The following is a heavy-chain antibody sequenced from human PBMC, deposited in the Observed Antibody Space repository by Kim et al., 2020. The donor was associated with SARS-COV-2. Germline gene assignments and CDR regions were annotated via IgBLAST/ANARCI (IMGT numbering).Heavy chain of an antibody. CDR2: SDT. D-gene: IGHD3-10*01. Sequence: SDTRYSPSFQGQVTISVDESISTAYLQWSSLEASDTAMYYCARHGSGTLGYWGQGTLVTVSS. CDR3: ARHGSGTLGY. V-gene: IGHV5-51*01. J-gene: IGHJ4*02.